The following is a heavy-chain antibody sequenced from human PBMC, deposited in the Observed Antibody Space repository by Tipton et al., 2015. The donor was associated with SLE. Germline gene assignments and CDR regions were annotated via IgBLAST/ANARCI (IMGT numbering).Heavy chain of an antibody. J-gene: IGHJ4*02. D-gene: IGHD2-2*02. CDR2: INTRDGST. Sequence: QLVQSGPEVKKPGASVKVSCKTSGYTFTSYYIHWVRQAPGQGPEWMGVINTRDGSTIYAQKFQGRVTMAGDTSTSTVHMQLSSLGSGDPSVYYCARPTIPDSRWNYLDYWGQGA. CDR1: GYTFTSYY. CDR3: ARPTIPDSRWNYLDY. V-gene: IGHV1-46*01.